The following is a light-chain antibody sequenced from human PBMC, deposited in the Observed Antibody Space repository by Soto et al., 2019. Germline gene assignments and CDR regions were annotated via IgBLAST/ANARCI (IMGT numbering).Light chain of an antibody. CDR1: QSIDNF. J-gene: IGKJ1*01. Sequence: DIPMTQSPSTLSASVGDRVTITCRASQSIDNFLTWYQQKPGKAPKLLIYAASSLQSGVPSTFSGSGSGTDFALTISSLQPEDFATYYCHQTAANPWTFAQGTKVDIK. CDR2: AAS. CDR3: HQTAANPWT. V-gene: IGKV1-39*01.